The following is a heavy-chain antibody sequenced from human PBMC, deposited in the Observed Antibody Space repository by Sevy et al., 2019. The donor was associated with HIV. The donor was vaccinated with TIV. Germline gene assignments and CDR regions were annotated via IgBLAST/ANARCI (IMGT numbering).Heavy chain of an antibody. CDR1: GFTFSSYA. Sequence: GGSLRLSCAASGFTFSSYAMHWVRQAPGKGLEWVAVISYDGSNKYYADSVKGRFTISRDNSKNTLYLQMNSLRAEDXAVYYCARAPQPGYSSSWYRYYYDSSGSSLYGMDVWGQGTTVTVSS. D-gene: IGHD3-22*01. V-gene: IGHV3-30*04. CDR3: ARAPQPGYSSSWYRYYYDSSGSSLYGMDV. J-gene: IGHJ6*02. CDR2: ISYDGSNK.